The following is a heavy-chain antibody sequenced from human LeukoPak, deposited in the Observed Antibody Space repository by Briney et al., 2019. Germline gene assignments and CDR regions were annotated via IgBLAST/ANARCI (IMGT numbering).Heavy chain of an antibody. CDR1: GFAFSDYY. Sequence: GGSLRLSCAASGFAFSDYYISWIRQAPGKGLEWVSYISSSGTTIFYADSVKGRFTISRDNAKNSLYLQMNSLRAEDTAVYYCARVWGSYDVVVPAALLDYYFDYWGQGTLVTVSS. CDR3: ARVWGSYDVVVPAALLDYYFDY. CDR2: ISSSGTTI. D-gene: IGHD2-2*01. V-gene: IGHV3-11*04. J-gene: IGHJ4*02.